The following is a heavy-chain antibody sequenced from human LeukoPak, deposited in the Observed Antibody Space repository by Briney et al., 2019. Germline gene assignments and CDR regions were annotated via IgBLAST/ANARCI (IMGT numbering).Heavy chain of an antibody. J-gene: IGHJ4*02. Sequence: PGGSLRLSCAASGFTFSSYWMSCVRQAPGKGLEWVANIKQDGSEKYYVDSVKGRFTISRDNAKNSLYLQMNSLRAEDTTVYYCARDVAAVGTGDFDYWGQGTLVTVSS. CDR1: GFTFSSYW. CDR3: ARDVAAVGTGDFDY. D-gene: IGHD6-13*01. V-gene: IGHV3-7*01. CDR2: IKQDGSEK.